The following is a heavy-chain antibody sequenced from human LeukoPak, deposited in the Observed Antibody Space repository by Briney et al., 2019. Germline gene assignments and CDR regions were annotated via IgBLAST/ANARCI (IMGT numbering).Heavy chain of an antibody. D-gene: IGHD3-10*01. CDR2: VNSDGSST. CDR3: ARLFYGSGSSKYYFDY. CDR1: GFTFTSYW. J-gene: IGHJ4*02. V-gene: IGHV3-74*01. Sequence: GGSLRLSCAASGFTFTSYWMHWVRQVPGKGLVWVSRVNSDGSSTTYADSVEGRFTISRDNAKNTLYLQMNSLRAEDTAVFYCARLFYGSGSSKYYFDYWGQGTLVTVSS.